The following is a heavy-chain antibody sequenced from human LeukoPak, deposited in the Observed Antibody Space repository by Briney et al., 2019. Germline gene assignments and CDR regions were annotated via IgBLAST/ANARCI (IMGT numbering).Heavy chain of an antibody. Sequence: GGSLRLSCAASGFTFSSYAMSWVRQAPGKGLEWVSAISGSGSSTYYADSVKGRFTISRDNSKNTLYLQRNSLRAEDTAVYYCAKGDIVATIISSSWYTFDYWGQGTLVTVSS. J-gene: IGHJ4*02. V-gene: IGHV3-23*01. D-gene: IGHD5-12*01. CDR2: ISGSGSST. CDR1: GFTFSSYA. CDR3: AKGDIVATIISSSWYTFDY.